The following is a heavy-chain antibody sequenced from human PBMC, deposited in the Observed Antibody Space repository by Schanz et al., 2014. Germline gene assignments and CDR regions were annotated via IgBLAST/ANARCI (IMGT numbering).Heavy chain of an antibody. CDR1: GFTFSNYA. J-gene: IGHJ1*01. V-gene: IGHV3-48*01. Sequence: VQLVESGGGLVKPGGSLRLSCAASGFTFSNYAMNWVRQVPGKGLEWLSYIATSSSTRHYADSVKGRVTISRDNAKNSVSLQMRRLRVEDTAVYYCASGVHVSSLQKGLQFWGRGTLVIVSS. D-gene: IGHD3-10*01. CDR2: IATSSSTR. CDR3: ASGVHVSSLQKGLQF.